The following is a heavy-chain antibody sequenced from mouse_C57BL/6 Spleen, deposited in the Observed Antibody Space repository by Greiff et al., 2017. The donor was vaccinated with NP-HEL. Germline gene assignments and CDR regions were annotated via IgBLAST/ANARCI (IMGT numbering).Heavy chain of an antibody. V-gene: IGHV1-19*01. J-gene: IGHJ1*03. Sequence: VQLQQSGPVLVKPGASVKLSCKASGYTFTDYYMNWVKQSHGNSLEWIGVINPYNGGTSYNQKFKGKATLTVDKSSSTAYMEHDSLTSEDSAVYYSARGAYGSSSWYFDVWGTGTTVTVSS. CDR3: ARGAYGSSSWYFDV. CDR2: INPYNGGT. CDR1: GYTFTDYY. D-gene: IGHD1-1*01.